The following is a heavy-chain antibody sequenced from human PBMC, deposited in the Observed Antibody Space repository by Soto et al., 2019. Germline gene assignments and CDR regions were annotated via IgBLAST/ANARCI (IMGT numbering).Heavy chain of an antibody. V-gene: IGHV3-21*01. Sequence: EVQLVESGGGLVRPGGSLRLSCAASGFTFSSYTMHWVRQAPGKGLEGVSAITSTSTYVYYTDSLKGRFTISRDNANNSLFLQMNNLGPGDTAVYYCARDGARDRGDKGFDYWGQGTVVTVSS. J-gene: IGHJ4*02. CDR3: ARDGARDRGDKGFDY. CDR1: GFTFSSYT. CDR2: ITSTSTYV. D-gene: IGHD2-21*02.